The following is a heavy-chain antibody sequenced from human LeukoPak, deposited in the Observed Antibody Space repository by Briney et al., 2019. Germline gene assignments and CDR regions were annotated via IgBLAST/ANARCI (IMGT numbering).Heavy chain of an antibody. CDR3: TTDRWYSADH. D-gene: IGHD2-15*01. Sequence: GGSLRLSCTVSGFIFSDSWMAWIRQAPGKGLEWVAIIEKNGSGKNYVDSVKGRFIISRDNAKNSLFLQMDSLRVEDTAIYYCTTDRWYSADHWGQGTLVTVSS. CDR1: GFIFSDSW. CDR2: IEKNGSGK. V-gene: IGHV3-7*03. J-gene: IGHJ5*02.